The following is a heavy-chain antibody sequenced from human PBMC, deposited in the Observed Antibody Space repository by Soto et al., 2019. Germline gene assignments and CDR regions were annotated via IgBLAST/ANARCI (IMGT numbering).Heavy chain of an antibody. CDR2: TYYRSKWYN. CDR1: GDSVSCNSAA. CDR3: AREFRYYESSGNYFDS. V-gene: IGHV6-1*01. J-gene: IGHJ4*02. Sequence: SQTLSLTCSISGDSVSCNSAAWNWIRQSPSRGLEWLGRTYYRSKWYNDYAVSVKSRITVTPDTXXXXXXXXXXXVTPEDTAVYSCAREFRYYESSGNYFDSWGQGALVTVSS. D-gene: IGHD3-16*01.